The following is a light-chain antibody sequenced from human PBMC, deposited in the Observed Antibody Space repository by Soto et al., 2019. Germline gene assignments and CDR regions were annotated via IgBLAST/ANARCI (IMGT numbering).Light chain of an antibody. Sequence: QSALTQPASVSGSPGQSITISCTGTNSDVGTYNLVSWYQQHPGKAPKIMIYEVNKRPSGVSNRFSGSKSGNTASLTIPGLQAEDEADYYCRSYAGTSYVFGTGTKVTVL. CDR3: RSYAGTSYV. J-gene: IGLJ1*01. CDR2: EVN. CDR1: NSDVGTYNL. V-gene: IGLV2-23*02.